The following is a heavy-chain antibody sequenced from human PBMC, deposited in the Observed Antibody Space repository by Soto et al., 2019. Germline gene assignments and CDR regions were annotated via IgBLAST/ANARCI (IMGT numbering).Heavy chain of an antibody. CDR1: GGSFSGYY. J-gene: IGHJ5*02. V-gene: IGHV4-34*01. Sequence: SETLSLTCAVYGGSFSGYYWSWIRQPPGKGLEWIGEINHSGSTNYNPSLKSRVTISVDTSKNQFSLKLSSVTAADTAVYYCARGAIDIVVVPAASSNWFDPWGQGTLVTVS. CDR2: INHSGST. CDR3: ARGAIDIVVVPAASSNWFDP. D-gene: IGHD2-2*01.